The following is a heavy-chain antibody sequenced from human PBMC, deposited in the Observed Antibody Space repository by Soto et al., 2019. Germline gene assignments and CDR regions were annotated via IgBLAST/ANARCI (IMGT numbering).Heavy chain of an antibody. Sequence: ASVKGSRKGAGYTFTTDFSGWLLQTPGQGLEWMGIIHPPVHTTSYAQKFQGRVTLTSDTSTSTVYMELSSLRSEDTAVYYCARHVRGSNRAYRGQGTLVTVSS. D-gene: IGHD5-12*01. J-gene: IGHJ4*02. CDR3: ARHVRGSNRAY. CDR1: GYTFTTDF. V-gene: IGHV1-46*01. CDR2: IHPPVHTT.